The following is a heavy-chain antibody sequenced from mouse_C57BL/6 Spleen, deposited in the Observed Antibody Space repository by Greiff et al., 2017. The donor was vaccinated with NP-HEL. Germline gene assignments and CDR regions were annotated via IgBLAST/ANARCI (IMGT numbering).Heavy chain of an antibody. CDR1: GYTFTSYW. V-gene: IGHV1-59*01. D-gene: IGHD2-5*01. CDR2: IEPSDSYT. J-gene: IGHJ2*01. Sequence: QVQLQQPGAELVRPGTSVKLSCKASGYTFTSYWMHWVKQRPGQGLEWIGVIEPSDSYTNYNQKFKGKATLTVDTSSSTAYMQLSSLTSEDSAVYYCARGNSNYDYFDYWGQGTTLTVSS. CDR3: ARGNSNYDYFDY.